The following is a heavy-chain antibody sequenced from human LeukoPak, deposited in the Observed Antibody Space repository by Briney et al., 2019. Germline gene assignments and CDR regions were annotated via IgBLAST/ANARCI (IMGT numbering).Heavy chain of an antibody. CDR2: INPDGSRT. V-gene: IGHV3-74*01. J-gene: IGHJ5*02. CDR1: GFTFSAYW. CDR3: ARVLSGSWDWFDP. D-gene: IGHD6-6*01. Sequence: RAGGSLRLSCAASGFTFSAYWMHWVRQAPGKGLVWVSRINPDGSRTTYADSVKGRFTISRDNAKSTVYLQMNSLRAEDTAVYYCARVLSGSWDWFDPWGQGTLVTVSS.